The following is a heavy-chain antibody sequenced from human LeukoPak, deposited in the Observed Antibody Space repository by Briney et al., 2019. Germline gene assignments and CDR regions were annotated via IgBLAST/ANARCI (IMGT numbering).Heavy chain of an antibody. Sequence: PGGSLRLSCATSGFTFRSYTMSWVRQAPGKGLEWVSTVDGDITQYTDSVRGRFTISRDNSKNTLYLQMNNVRAEDTAIYYCAKDFKGDGTWEVYYWGQGTLVTVSS. CDR2: VDGDIT. V-gene: IGHV3-23*05. D-gene: IGHD3-10*01. CDR1: GFTFRSYT. CDR3: AKDFKGDGTWEVYY. J-gene: IGHJ4*02.